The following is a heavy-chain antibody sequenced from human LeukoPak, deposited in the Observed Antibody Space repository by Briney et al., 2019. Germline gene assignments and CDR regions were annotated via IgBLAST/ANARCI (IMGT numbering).Heavy chain of an antibody. V-gene: IGHV3-15*07. CDR2: IKSEVDGGIT. D-gene: IGHD4-17*01. Sequence: GGSLRLSCTGSGSTFSNTWMNWVRQAPGKGLEWVGRIKSEVDGGITYYAAPVKGRFIISRDDSRNTVSLLMNGLKTEDTGVYYCSDYGDYRWGQGTLVTVSS. J-gene: IGHJ5*02. CDR3: SDYGDYR. CDR1: GSTFSNTW.